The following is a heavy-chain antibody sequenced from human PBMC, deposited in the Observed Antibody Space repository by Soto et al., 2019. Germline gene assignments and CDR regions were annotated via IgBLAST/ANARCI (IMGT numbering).Heavy chain of an antibody. D-gene: IGHD2-21*02. J-gene: IGHJ5*02. CDR1: GGSISSGGYS. V-gene: IGHV4-39*01. CDR2: IYYSGST. Sequence: PSETLSLTCTVSGGSISSGGYSWTWIRQHPGKGLEWIGCIYYSGSTYYNPSLKSRVTVSVDTSKNQFSLKLSSVTAADTAVYYCARHPSDFWFDPWGQGTLVTVSS. CDR3: ARHPSDFWFDP.